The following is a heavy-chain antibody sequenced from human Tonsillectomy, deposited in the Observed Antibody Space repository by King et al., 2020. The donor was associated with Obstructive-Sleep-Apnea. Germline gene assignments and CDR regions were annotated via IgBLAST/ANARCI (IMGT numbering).Heavy chain of an antibody. V-gene: IGHV3-23*04. Sequence: VQLVESGGGMVQPGGSLRLSCAASGFTFSSYAISWVRQAPGTGLEWVSAITTRGTTFYAGSVRGRFTISRDNSKYTVDLQVNSLRAEDTALYYCAKEGGGSGVYWVDSWGQGTLVTVSS. CDR1: GFTFSSYA. CDR2: ITTRGTT. CDR3: AKEGGGSGVYWVDS. J-gene: IGHJ4*02. D-gene: IGHD3-10*01.